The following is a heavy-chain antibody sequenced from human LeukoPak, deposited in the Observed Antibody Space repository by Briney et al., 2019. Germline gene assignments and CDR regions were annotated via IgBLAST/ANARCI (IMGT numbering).Heavy chain of an antibody. J-gene: IGHJ4*02. CDR1: GFTVTHYA. V-gene: IGHV3-21*01. Sequence: GGSLRLSCSASGFTVTHYAMHWVRQAPGKGLEWVSSISSSSSYIYYADSVKGRFTISRDNAKNSLYLQMNSLRAEDTAVYYCARVLGSYTYYFDYWGQGTLVTVSS. CDR3: ARVLGSYTYYFDY. CDR2: ISSSSSYI. D-gene: IGHD1-26*01.